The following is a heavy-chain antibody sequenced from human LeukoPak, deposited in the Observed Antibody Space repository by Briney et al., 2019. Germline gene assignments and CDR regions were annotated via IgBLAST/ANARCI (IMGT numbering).Heavy chain of an antibody. J-gene: IGHJ6*03. V-gene: IGHV4-4*09. D-gene: IGHD1-26*01. CDR3: ARQGGIVGAYYMDV. Sequence: SETLSLTCTVSGGSISSYYWSWIRQPPGKGLEWIGYIYTSGSTNYNPSLKSRVTISVDTSKNQFSLKLSSVTAADTAVYYCARQGGIVGAYYMDVWGKGTTVTVSS. CDR1: GGSISSYY. CDR2: IYTSGST.